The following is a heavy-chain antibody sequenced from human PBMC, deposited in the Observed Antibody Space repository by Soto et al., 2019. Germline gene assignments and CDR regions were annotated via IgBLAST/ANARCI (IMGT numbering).Heavy chain of an antibody. CDR3: AGGAFYDILTGYVYYGMDV. D-gene: IGHD3-9*01. CDR2: ISGRSEAT. J-gene: IGHJ6*02. V-gene: IGHV3-23*01. CDR1: GFTFTTHA. Sequence: VQVLESGGGLVQPGGSLRLSCKVSGFTFTTHAMTWVRQAPGKGLQWVSTISGRSEATYYADSVQGRFTISRDNSKNTLDRQMNRLRGEDTAVYFWAGGAFYDILTGYVYYGMDVWGQGTTVTVSS.